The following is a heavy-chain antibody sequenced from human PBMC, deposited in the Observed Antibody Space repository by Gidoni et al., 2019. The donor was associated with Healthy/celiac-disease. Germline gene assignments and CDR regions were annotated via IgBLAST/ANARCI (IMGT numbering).Heavy chain of an antibody. V-gene: IGHV1-2*02. CDR2: INPNSGGT. D-gene: IGHD2-15*01. J-gene: IGHJ4*02. CDR1: GYPFTGYY. Sequence: QVQLAQSGAEVKQPGASVNGSCKASGYPFTGYYMPWVRQATGQWLEWMGWINPNSGGTNYAQTFQGRVTMTRNTSISTAYMELSRLRSDDTAVYYCARGGDCSGGSCYSIVDYWGQGTLVTVSS. CDR3: ARGGDCSGGSCYSIVDY.